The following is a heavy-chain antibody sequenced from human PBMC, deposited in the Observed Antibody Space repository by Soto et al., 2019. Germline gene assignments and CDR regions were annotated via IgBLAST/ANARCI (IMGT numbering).Heavy chain of an antibody. V-gene: IGHV1-69*01. J-gene: IGHJ6*02. CDR2: IITIFETA. Sequence: QVQLVQSGPEMKKPGSSVKVSCKASGGTFSSYVISWVRQAPGHGLEWMGGIITIFETAKYEQKFLGRVTTPSDEFTSTVYTELSTLRPEDTALNFCAKAVADYAFWGGSSSTSIRAYGMEVWGQGTPVTV. D-gene: IGHD3-3*01. CDR1: GGTFSSYV. CDR3: AKAVADYAFWGGSSSTSIRAYGMEV.